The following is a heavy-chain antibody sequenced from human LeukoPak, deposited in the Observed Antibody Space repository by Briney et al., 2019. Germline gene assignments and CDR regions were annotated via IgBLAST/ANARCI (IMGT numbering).Heavy chain of an antibody. CDR1: GFTFSNYA. CDR2: ISSTGGST. D-gene: IGHD2-15*01. V-gene: IGHV3-64D*09. CDR3: VRDTSYCSGGRCFATYSFDY. J-gene: IGHJ4*02. Sequence: GGSPRLSCSASGFTFSNYAMHWVRQAPGKGLECISTISSTGGSTYYAVSVKGRLTISRDNSKNTLYLQMSSLRAEDTAVYYCVRDTSYCSGGRCFATYSFDYWGQGTRVTVSS.